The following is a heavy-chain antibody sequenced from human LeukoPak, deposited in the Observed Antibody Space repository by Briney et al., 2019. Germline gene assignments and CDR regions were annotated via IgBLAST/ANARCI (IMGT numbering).Heavy chain of an antibody. V-gene: IGHV3-66*01. CDR3: ARGATAAAFDI. CDR1: GFTVSSNY. D-gene: IGHD5-18*01. Sequence: GGSLRLSCAASGFTVSSNYMSWVRQAPGKGLEWVSVIYSGGSTYYADSVKGRFTISRDNSKNTLYLQMNSLRAEDTAVYYCARGATAAAFDIWGQGTMVTVTS. J-gene: IGHJ3*02. CDR2: IYSGGST.